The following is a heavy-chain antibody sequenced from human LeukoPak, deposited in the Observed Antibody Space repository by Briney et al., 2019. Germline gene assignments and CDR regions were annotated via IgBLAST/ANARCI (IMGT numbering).Heavy chain of an antibody. V-gene: IGHV3-21*01. Sequence: PGGSLRLSCAASGFTFSSYSMNWVRQAPGKGLEWVSSISSSSSYMYYADSVKGRFTISRDNAKNSLYLQMNSLRAEDTAVYYCARVIPVAGQGDYYFDYWGQGTLVTVSS. D-gene: IGHD6-19*01. J-gene: IGHJ4*02. CDR3: ARVIPVAGQGDYYFDY. CDR2: ISSSSSYM. CDR1: GFTFSSYS.